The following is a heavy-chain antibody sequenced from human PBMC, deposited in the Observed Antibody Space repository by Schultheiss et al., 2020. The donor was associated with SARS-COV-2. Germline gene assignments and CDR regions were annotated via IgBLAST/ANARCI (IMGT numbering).Heavy chain of an antibody. D-gene: IGHD5-18*01. Sequence: GGSLRLSCAASGFTFSGSAMHWVRQASGKGLEWVGRIRSKANSYATAYAASVKGRFTISRDDSKNTLYLQMNSLRAEDTAVYYCARDRYGPFDYWGQGTLVTVSS. CDR2: IRSKANSYAT. CDR1: GFTFSGSA. CDR3: ARDRYGPFDY. J-gene: IGHJ4*02. V-gene: IGHV3-73*01.